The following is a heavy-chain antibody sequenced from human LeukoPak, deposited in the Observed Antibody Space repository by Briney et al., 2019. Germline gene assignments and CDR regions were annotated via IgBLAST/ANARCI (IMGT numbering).Heavy chain of an antibody. CDR1: GFTFSTYS. J-gene: IGHJ4*02. Sequence: GGSLRLSCAASGFTFSTYSMNWVRQAPGKGLEWVSYISSSSSTIYYADSVKGRFTISRDNAKNSLDLQMNSLRAEDTAVYYCARGWIGPLVRLQLFDYWGQGTLVTVSS. D-gene: IGHD1-1*01. CDR2: ISSSSSTI. V-gene: IGHV3-48*01. CDR3: ARGWIGPLVRLQLFDY.